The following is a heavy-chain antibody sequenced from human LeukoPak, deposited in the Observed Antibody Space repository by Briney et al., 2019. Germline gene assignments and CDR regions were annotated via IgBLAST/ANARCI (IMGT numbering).Heavy chain of an antibody. Sequence: GGSLRLSCAASGFTFSSYAMSWVRQSPGKGLEWVSGISGSGGSTGYADSVKGRFTISRDNAKNSLYLQMNSLRAEDTALYYCARSTVTPYYYYYMDVWGKGTTVTVSS. D-gene: IGHD4-11*01. CDR3: ARSTVTPYYYYYMDV. CDR2: ISGSGGST. J-gene: IGHJ6*03. CDR1: GFTFSSYA. V-gene: IGHV3-20*04.